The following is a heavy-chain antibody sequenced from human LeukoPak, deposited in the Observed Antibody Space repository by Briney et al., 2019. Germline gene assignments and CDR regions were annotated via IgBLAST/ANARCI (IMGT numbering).Heavy chain of an antibody. CDR1: GFTFSSY. V-gene: IGHV3-53*01. CDR2: IYSSGRT. J-gene: IGHJ1*01. D-gene: IGHD6-13*01. CDR3: ARERPNSSSPYLFQH. Sequence: PGGSLRLSCAASGFTFSSYMSWVRQAPGKGLEWVSVIYSSGRTYYADSVKGRFTISRDNSKNTLYLQMNSLRAEDTAVYYCARERPNSSSPYLFQHWGQGTLVTVSS.